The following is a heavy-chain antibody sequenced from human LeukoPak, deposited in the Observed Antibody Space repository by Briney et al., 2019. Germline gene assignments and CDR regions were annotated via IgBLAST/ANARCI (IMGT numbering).Heavy chain of an antibody. J-gene: IGHJ4*02. CDR3: ARGGPPHPDILTGYYPDDY. D-gene: IGHD3-9*01. V-gene: IGHV1-69*13. CDR2: IIPIFGTA. CDR1: GGTFSSYA. Sequence: ASVNVSCKASGGTFSSYAISWVRQAPGQGLEWMGGIIPIFGTANYAQKFQGRVTITADESTSTAYMELSSLRSEDTAVYYCARGGPPHPDILTGYYPDDYWGQGTLVTVSS.